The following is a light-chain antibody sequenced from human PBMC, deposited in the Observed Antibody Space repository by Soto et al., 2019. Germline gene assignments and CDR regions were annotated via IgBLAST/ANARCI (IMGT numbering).Light chain of an antibody. CDR3: SSYTTSNTRQIV. CDR1: SSDVVGYNY. V-gene: IGLV2-14*03. Sequence: QSVLTQPASVSGSPGQSITISCTGTSSDVVGYNYVSWYQHHPGKAPKLIIYDVSNRPSGVSIRFSGSKSDNTASLTISGLQPEDEADYHCSSYTTSNTRQIVFGTVTKVTVL. CDR2: DVS. J-gene: IGLJ1*01.